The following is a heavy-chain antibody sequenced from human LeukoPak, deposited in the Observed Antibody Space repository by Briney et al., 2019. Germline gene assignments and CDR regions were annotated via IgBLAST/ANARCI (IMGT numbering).Heavy chain of an antibody. Sequence: KNSETLSLTCAVYGGSFSGYYWSWIRQPPGKGLEWIGEINHSGSTYYNPSLKSRVTISVDTSKNQFSLKLSSVTAADTAVYYCARASNDYGDYSFDYWGQGTLVTVSS. J-gene: IGHJ4*02. CDR3: ARASNDYGDYSFDY. D-gene: IGHD4-17*01. CDR2: INHSGST. CDR1: GGSFSGYY. V-gene: IGHV4-34*01.